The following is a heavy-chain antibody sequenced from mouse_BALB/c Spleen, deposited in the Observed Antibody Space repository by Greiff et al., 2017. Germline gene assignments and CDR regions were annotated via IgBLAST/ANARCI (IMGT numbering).Heavy chain of an antibody. J-gene: IGHJ3*01. CDR3: ARGELGRVPFAY. D-gene: IGHD3-1*01. Sequence: EVKVVESGGGLVQPGGSRKLSCAASGFTFSSFGMHWVRQAPEKGLEWVAYISSGSSTIYYADTVKGRFTISRDNPKNTLFLQMTSLRSEDTAMYYCARGELGRVPFAYWGQGTLVTVSA. V-gene: IGHV5-17*02. CDR1: GFTFSSFG. CDR2: ISSGSSTI.